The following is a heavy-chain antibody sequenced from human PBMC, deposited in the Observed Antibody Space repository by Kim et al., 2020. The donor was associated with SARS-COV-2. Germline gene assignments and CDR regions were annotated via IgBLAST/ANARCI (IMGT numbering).Heavy chain of an antibody. CDR3: ASPYSFEAFDI. Sequence: NTNPSLKSRVTISVDTYKNQFSLKLSYVTAADTAVYYCASPYSFEAFDIWGQGTMVTVSS. D-gene: IGHD1-26*01. V-gene: IGHV4-34*01. J-gene: IGHJ3*02.